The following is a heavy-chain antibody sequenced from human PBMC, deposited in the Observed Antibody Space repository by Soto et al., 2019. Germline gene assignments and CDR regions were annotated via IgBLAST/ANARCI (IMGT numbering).Heavy chain of an antibody. D-gene: IGHD2-8*01. CDR2: VYSNGHT. Sequence: WETLSLTCTVSGDSSSNKNYHWGGTRQPHGKGLEWIGTVYSNGHTYYNPSLKSRLAMAVDTSKNQFSLSLISVTAADTAVYFCASLTNGRPRASCGQGTPGTVSP. CDR1: GDSSSNKNYH. J-gene: IGHJ5*02. CDR3: ASLTNGRPRAS. V-gene: IGHV4-39*01.